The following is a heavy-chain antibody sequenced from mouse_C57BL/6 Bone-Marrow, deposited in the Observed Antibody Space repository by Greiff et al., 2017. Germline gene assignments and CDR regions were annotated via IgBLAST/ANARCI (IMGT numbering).Heavy chain of an antibody. D-gene: IGHD4-1*01. V-gene: IGHV1-69*01. CDR1: GYTFTSYW. J-gene: IGHJ2*01. CDR3: ARAAPTGTNFDY. Sequence: QVQLQQPGAELVMPGASVKLSCKASGYTFTSYWMHWVKQRPGQGLEWIGEIDPSDSYTNYNQKFKGKSTLTVDKSSSTAYMQLSSLTSEDSAVYYCARAAPTGTNFDYWGQGTTLTVSS. CDR2: IDPSDSYT.